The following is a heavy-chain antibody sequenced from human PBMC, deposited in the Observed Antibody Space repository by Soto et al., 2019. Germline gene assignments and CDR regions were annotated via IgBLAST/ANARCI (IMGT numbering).Heavy chain of an antibody. J-gene: IGHJ3*02. Sequence: PGGSLRLSCAASGFTFDDYAMHWVRQAPGKGLEWVSGISWNGGSIGYADSVKGRFTISRDNAKNSLYLQMNSLRAEDTALYYCAKDIRAVVFDAFDIWGQGTMVTVSS. V-gene: IGHV3-9*01. CDR3: AKDIRAVVFDAFDI. CDR2: ISWNGGSI. D-gene: IGHD2-15*01. CDR1: GFTFDDYA.